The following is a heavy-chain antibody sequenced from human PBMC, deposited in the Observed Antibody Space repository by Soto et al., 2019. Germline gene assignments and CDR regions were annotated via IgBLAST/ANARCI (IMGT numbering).Heavy chain of an antibody. CDR1: GFTFGHFA. CDR2: ISGTGGAA. J-gene: IGHJ4*02. V-gene: IGHV3-23*01. CDR3: AKPEEVVRGFDF. Sequence: PGGSLRLSCAASGFTFGHFAMSWVRQAPGKGLEWVAAISGTGGAAYYAASVKGRFTISRDNSRNTLFLQMNSLRVDDTAIYYCAKPEEVVRGFDFWGLGTLVT. D-gene: IGHD6-6*01.